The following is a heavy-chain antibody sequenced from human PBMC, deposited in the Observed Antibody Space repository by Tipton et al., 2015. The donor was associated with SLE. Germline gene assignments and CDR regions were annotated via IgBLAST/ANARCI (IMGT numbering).Heavy chain of an antibody. V-gene: IGHV4-59*01. CDR2: IYHTGST. CDR3: ARSPNKDCTGGVCFHGLDV. CDR1: GGSISTYY. J-gene: IGHJ6*02. Sequence: TLSLTCTVSGGSISTYYWSWIRQPPKQGLEWIGWIYHTGSTNYNPSLKSRLTISLDTSKNQFSLNLTSVTAADTAVFYCARSPNKDCTGGVCFHGLDVWGQGTTVTVSS. D-gene: IGHD2-8*02.